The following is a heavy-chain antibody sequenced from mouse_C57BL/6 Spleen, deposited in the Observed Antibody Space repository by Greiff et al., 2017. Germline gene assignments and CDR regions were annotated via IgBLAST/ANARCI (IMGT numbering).Heavy chain of an antibody. D-gene: IGHD1-1*01. J-gene: IGHJ1*03. Sequence: EVQGVESGGGLVKPGGSLKLSCAASGFTFSSYAMSWVRQTPEKRLEWVATISDGGSYTYYPDNVKGRFTISRDNAKNNLYLQMSHLKSEDTAMYYCARAGSYGYFDVWGTGTTVTVSS. CDR3: ARAGSYGYFDV. CDR2: ISDGGSYT. CDR1: GFTFSSYA. V-gene: IGHV5-4*01.